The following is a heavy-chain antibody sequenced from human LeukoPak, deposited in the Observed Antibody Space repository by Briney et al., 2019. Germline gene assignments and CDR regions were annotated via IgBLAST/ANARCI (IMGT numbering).Heavy chain of an antibody. CDR2: ISGGGEST. Sequence: AGGSLRLSCAASGFIFSSYSMIWVRQAPGRGLEWVSGISGGGESTYYADTVKGRFTISRDNSKNTVYLQMNSLRAEDTAVYQCAKCRDGYNNFYYGMDVWGPGTTVTVSS. J-gene: IGHJ6*02. V-gene: IGHV3-23*01. D-gene: IGHD5-24*01. CDR1: GFIFSSYS. CDR3: AKCRDGYNNFYYGMDV.